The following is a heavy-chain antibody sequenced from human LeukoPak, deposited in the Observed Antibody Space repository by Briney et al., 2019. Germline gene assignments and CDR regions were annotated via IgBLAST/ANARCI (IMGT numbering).Heavy chain of an antibody. D-gene: IGHD3-22*01. V-gene: IGHV3-23*01. CDR3: AKSTDYDSSGYLYYFDY. CDR2: FRGSGGST. CDR1: GLTFSSYG. Sequence: GGTLRLSFAASGLTFSSYGMSWVRQAPGKGLEWVSAFRGSGGSTYYADSVKGRFTISRDNSKNTLYLQMNSLRAEDTAVYYCAKSTDYDSSGYLYYFDYWGQGTLVTVSS. J-gene: IGHJ4*02.